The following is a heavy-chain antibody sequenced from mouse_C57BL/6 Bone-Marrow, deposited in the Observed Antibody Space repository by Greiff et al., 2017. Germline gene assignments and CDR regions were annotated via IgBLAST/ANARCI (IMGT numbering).Heavy chain of an antibody. V-gene: IGHV5-4*03. CDR2: ISDGGSYT. D-gene: IGHD2-12*01. J-gene: IGHJ3*01. CDR3: ARGLRRLLFAY. CDR1: GFTFSSYA. Sequence: EVKLVESGGGLVKPGGSLKLSCAASGFTFSSYAMSWVRQTPEKRLEWVATISDGGSYTYYPDNVKGRFTISRDNAKNNLYLQMSHLKSEDTAVYYCARGLRRLLFAYWGQGTLVTVSA.